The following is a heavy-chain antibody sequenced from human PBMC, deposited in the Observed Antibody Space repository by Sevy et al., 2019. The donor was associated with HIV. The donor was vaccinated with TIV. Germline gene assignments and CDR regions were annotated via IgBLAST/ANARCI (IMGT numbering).Heavy chain of an antibody. CDR2: MNPNSGNT. Sequence: ASVKVSCKASGYTFTSYDINWVRQATGQGLEWMRWMNPNSGNTGYAQKFQGRVTMTRNTSISTAYMELSSLRSEDTAVYYCAYSDYGDPYYYYGMDVWGQGTTVTVSS. V-gene: IGHV1-8*01. CDR3: AYSDYGDPYYYYGMDV. D-gene: IGHD4-17*01. J-gene: IGHJ6*02. CDR1: GYTFTSYD.